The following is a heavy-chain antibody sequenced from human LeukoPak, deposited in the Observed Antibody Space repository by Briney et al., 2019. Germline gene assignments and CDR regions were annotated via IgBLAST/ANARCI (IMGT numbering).Heavy chain of an antibody. CDR1: GFNFSTYD. J-gene: IGHJ4*02. CDR2: IGAGFDT. Sequence: GGSLRLSCAASGFNFSTYDFHWVRQVTGKGLQWVSAIGAGFDTYYQDSVRGRFTISRENAKNSLYLQMNSLTVGDTAVYYCAREDSTRSGVRELDYWGQGILVTVSS. CDR3: AREDSTRSGVRELDY. D-gene: IGHD3-10*01. V-gene: IGHV3-13*01.